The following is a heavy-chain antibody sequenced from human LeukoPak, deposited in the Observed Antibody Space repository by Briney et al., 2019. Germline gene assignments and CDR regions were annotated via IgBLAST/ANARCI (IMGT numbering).Heavy chain of an antibody. CDR1: GFTFSTYA. J-gene: IGHJ4*02. V-gene: IGHV3-64*01. D-gene: IGHD3-9*01. Sequence: PGGSLRLSCAAFGFTFSTYALHWVRQAPGKGLEFVSGVNSNGGNTYYANSVKGRFTISRDNSKNTLYLQMGSLRPEDMAVYHCARVILTGYYYDSWGQGTLVTVSS. CDR2: VNSNGGNT. CDR3: ARVILTGYYYDS.